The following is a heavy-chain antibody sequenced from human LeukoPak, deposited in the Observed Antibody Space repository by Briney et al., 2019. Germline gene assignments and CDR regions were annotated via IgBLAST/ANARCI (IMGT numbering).Heavy chain of an antibody. CDR1: GGSISSGDYY. V-gene: IGHV4-39*07. J-gene: IGHJ5*02. CDR2: ISYSGGT. Sequence: PSETLSLTCTVSGGSISSGDYYWSWIRQPPGKGLEWVGSISYSGGTYYNPSLKSRVTISMYTSKNQFSLRLRSVTAADTAVYYCARVHASGYNIYNWFDPWGQGTLVTVSS. CDR3: ARVHASGYNIYNWFDP. D-gene: IGHD5-12*01.